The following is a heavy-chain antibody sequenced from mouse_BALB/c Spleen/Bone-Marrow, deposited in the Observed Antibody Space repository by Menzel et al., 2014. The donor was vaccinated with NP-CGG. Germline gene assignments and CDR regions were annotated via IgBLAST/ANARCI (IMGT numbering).Heavy chain of an antibody. D-gene: IGHD2-1*01. CDR2: IYPGNGDS. CDR3: ARSYGNPYFFDY. V-gene: IGHV1-12*01. CDR1: GYTFTTYN. J-gene: IGHJ2*01. Sequence: LQQSGAELVKPGASVKMSCKASGYTFTTYNMHWVKQTPGQGLEWIGAIYPGNGDSSYNQKFKGKATLTADKCSSTAYMQLRSLTSEVSAVYYCARSYGNPYFFDYWGQGTPLTVSS.